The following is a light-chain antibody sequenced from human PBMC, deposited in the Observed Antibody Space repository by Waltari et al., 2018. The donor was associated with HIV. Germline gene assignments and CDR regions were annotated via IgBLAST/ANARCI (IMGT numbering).Light chain of an antibody. CDR1: TGPVSSGHS. CDR3: MRFFRSSYL. V-gene: IGLV7-43*01. CDR2: GSN. J-gene: IGLJ2*01. Sequence: QTVVTQEPSLTVAPGGTITLTCSSVTGPVSSGHSANWFQQKPGQPPRPLFYGSNGRHAATRARLSASLVGERGALTLSNVWPDDQAVYFCMRFFRSSYLFGGGTKVTVL.